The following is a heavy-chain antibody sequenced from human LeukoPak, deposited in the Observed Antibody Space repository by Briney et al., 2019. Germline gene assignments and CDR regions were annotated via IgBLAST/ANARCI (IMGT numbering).Heavy chain of an antibody. CDR2: ISAYNGNT. CDR1: GYTLTSYG. J-gene: IGHJ5*02. V-gene: IGHV1-18*01. D-gene: IGHD2-15*01. Sequence: ASVKVSCKASGYTLTSYGISWVRQAPGQGLEWMGWISAYNGNTNYAQKLQGRVTMTTDTSTSTAYMELRSLRSDDTAVYYCARLSVVVVAATKYNWFDPWGQGTLVTVSS. CDR3: ARLSVVVVAATKYNWFDP.